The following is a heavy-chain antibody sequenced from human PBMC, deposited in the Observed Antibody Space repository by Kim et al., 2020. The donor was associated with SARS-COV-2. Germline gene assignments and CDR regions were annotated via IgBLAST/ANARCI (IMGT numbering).Heavy chain of an antibody. V-gene: IGHV3-73*01. D-gene: IGHD6-19*01. CDR2: ISSKANSYAT. Sequence: GGSLRLSCAASGFTLSGSTVHWVRQASGKGLEWVGRISSKANSYATAYAASVKNRFTISRDDSKNTAYLQMNSLKTEDTAVYYCTRVNPIAGGWYDAFDIWGQGTTVTVSS. CDR3: TRVNPIAGGWYDAFDI. J-gene: IGHJ3*02. CDR1: GFTLSGST.